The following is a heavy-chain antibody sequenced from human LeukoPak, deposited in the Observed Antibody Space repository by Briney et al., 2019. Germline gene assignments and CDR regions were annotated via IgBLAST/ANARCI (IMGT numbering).Heavy chain of an antibody. CDR3: ARDSAKYSSSWYDGYYYYYGMDV. CDR2: IWYDGSNK. CDR1: GFTFSSYG. D-gene: IGHD6-13*01. V-gene: IGHV3-33*01. J-gene: IGHJ6*04. Sequence: GRSLRLSCAASGFTFSSYGMHWVRQAPGKGLEWVAVIWYDGSNKYYADSVKGRFTISRDNSKNTLYLQMNSLRAEDTAVYYCARDSAKYSSSWYDGYYYYYGMDVWGKGTTVTVSS.